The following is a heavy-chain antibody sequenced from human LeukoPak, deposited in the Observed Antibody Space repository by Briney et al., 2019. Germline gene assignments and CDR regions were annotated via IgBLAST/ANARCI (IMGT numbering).Heavy chain of an antibody. CDR3: ATPLGWFGELPSYYYYGMDV. V-gene: IGHV3-74*01. J-gene: IGHJ6*04. D-gene: IGHD3-10*01. Sequence: GGSLRLSCAASGFTFSSYWMHWVRQAPGKGLVWVSRINSDGSSTSYADSVKGRFTISRDNAKNTLYLQMNSLRAEDTAVYYCATPLGWFGELPSYYYYGMDVWGKGTTVTVSS. CDR1: GFTFSSYW. CDR2: INSDGSST.